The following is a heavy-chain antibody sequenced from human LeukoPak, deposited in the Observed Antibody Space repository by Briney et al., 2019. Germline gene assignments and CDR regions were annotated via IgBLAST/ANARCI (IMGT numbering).Heavy chain of an antibody. J-gene: IGHJ4*02. CDR1: GYSISSGYY. V-gene: IGHV4-38-2*01. D-gene: IGHD3-10*01. Sequence: SETLSLTCAVSGYSISSGYYWGWIRQPPGKGLEWIGSNSGSTYYNPSLKSRVTISVDTSKNQFSLKLSSVTAADTAVYYCARVFGELYQYYFDYWGQGTLVTVSS. CDR3: ARVFGELYQYYFDY. CDR2: NSGST.